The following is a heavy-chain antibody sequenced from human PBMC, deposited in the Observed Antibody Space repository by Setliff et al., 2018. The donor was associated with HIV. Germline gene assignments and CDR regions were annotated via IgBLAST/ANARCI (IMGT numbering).Heavy chain of an antibody. D-gene: IGHD3-10*01. CDR1: GYTFSSYS. Sequence: ASVKVSCKASGYTFSSYSISWVRQAPGQGLEWMGWISGYNGHTNYAQKLQGRVIMTTDASTSTAYMELRSLRSDDTAVYYCAREYFGSGSYVRSFDIWGQGTLVTVSS. CDR3: AREYFGSGSYVRSFDI. J-gene: IGHJ3*02. CDR2: ISGYNGHT. V-gene: IGHV1-18*01.